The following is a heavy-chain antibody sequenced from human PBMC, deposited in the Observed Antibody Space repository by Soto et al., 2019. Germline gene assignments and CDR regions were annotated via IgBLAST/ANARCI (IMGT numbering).Heavy chain of an antibody. J-gene: IGHJ6*02. CDR1: GFTFSSYW. D-gene: IGHD2-21*02. V-gene: IGHV3-7*01. CDR2: IKQDGSEK. Sequence: PGGSLRLSCAASGFTFSSYWMSWVRRAPGKGLEWVANIKQDGSEKYYVDSVKGRFTISRDNAKNSLYLQMNSLRAEDTAVYYCARVPSIVVVTAKTYYYYGMDVWGQGTTVTVSS. CDR3: ARVPSIVVVTAKTYYYYGMDV.